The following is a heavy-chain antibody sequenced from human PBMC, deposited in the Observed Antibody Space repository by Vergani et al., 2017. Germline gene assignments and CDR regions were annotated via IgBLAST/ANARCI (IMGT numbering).Heavy chain of an antibody. V-gene: IGHV4-61*02. CDR3: AXGSTHWKQGAFDI. CDR1: GDSIFSGNYY. D-gene: IGHD1-1*01. J-gene: IGHJ3*02. CDR2: IYTTGST. Sequence: QVQLQESGPGLMKPSQTLSLTCTVSGDSIFSGNYYWSWIRQPAENELEWIGRIYTTGSTNYNPSLESRVTMSLDSSRNRFSLSLSSVTAADTAIYFCAXGSTHWKQGAFDIWGQGTLVTVSS.